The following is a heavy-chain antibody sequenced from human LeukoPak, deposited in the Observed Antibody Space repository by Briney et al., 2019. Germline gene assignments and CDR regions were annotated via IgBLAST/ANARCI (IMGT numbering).Heavy chain of an antibody. D-gene: IGHD6-19*01. J-gene: IGHJ6*02. V-gene: IGHV3-23*01. CDR1: GFTFSSYA. CDR2: ISGSGGST. Sequence: TGGSLRLSCAASGFTFSSYAMSWVRQAPGKGLEWVSAISGSGGSTYYADSVKGRFTISRDNSKNTLYLQMNSLRAEDTAVYYCAKDEAVAGYYYYYYGMDVWGQGTTVTVSS. CDR3: AKDEAVAGYYYYYYGMDV.